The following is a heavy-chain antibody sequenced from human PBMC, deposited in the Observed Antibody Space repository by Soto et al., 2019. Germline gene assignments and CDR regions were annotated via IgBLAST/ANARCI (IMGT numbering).Heavy chain of an antibody. CDR2: ISHIGSV. V-gene: IGHV4-4*02. J-gene: IGHJ4*02. CDR1: GVSISSNYY. CDR3: VRSCGWYAIDW. D-gene: IGHD6-19*01. Sequence: QVLLQESGPGLVQPSGTLSLSCAVSGVSISSNYYWGWVRQSPGKGLEWLGDISHIGSVNYSPSLRRRVTISMDRSENQCSLKLNSVTAADAAVYDCVRSCGWYAIDWGGQGTLVIVSS.